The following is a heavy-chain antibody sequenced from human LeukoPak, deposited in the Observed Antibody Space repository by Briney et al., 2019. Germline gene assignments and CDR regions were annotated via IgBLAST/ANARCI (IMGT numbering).Heavy chain of an antibody. J-gene: IGHJ4*02. Sequence: GGSLRLSCAASGFTLSSYGMSWVRQAPGKGLEWVSSISGSGGSTYYADSVKGRFTISRDNSKNTLYLQMNSLRDEDTAVYYCAKSSYYDASGYYREYYFDYWGQGTLVTVSS. CDR2: ISGSGGST. D-gene: IGHD3-22*01. V-gene: IGHV3-23*01. CDR1: GFTLSSYG. CDR3: AKSSYYDASGYYREYYFDY.